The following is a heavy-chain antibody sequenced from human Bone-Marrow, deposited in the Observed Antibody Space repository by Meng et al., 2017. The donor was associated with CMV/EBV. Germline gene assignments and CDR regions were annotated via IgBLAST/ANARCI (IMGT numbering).Heavy chain of an antibody. J-gene: IGHJ4*02. CDR3: AREGVEMATIAQPYFDY. D-gene: IGHD5-24*01. V-gene: IGHV1-69*05. Sequence: SVKVSCKASGGTFSSYAISWVRQAPGQGLEWMGGIIPIFGTANYAQKFQGRVTITTDESTSTAYMELSSLRSEDTAVYYCAREGVEMATIAQPYFDYWGQATLVTVSS. CDR1: GGTFSSYA. CDR2: IIPIFGTA.